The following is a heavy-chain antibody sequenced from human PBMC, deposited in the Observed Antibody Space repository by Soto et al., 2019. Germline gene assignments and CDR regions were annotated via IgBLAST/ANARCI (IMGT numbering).Heavy chain of an antibody. Sequence: PWGSLRLSCAASGFIFIDYYMTWVRKAPGKGLEWLSCSSNRDRSTYYADSVKDRFVVSKDNAKNLVYLQMNSLRAEDTAVYFCARAWKIEKFGVISMSKGLDVWGQGTPVT. CDR1: GFIFIDYY. CDR2: SSNRDRST. J-gene: IGHJ6*02. CDR3: ARAWKIEKFGVISMSKGLDV. V-gene: IGHV3-11*01. D-gene: IGHD3-3*01.